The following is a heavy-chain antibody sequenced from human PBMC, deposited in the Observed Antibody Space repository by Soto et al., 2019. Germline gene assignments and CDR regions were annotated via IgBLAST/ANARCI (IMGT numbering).Heavy chain of an antibody. V-gene: IGHV2-5*02. CDR2: IYWDDDK. CDR1: GLSLSTSGEA. D-gene: IGHD3-10*02. Sequence: QITLKESGPTLVKPTQTLTLTCTFSGLSLSTSGEAVGWIRQPPGKALEWLALIYWDDDKRYNPTLKTRLTVTKDTSINQVVLALTNMDPVDTATYYCAHYVSSSPAGWFDPWGQGILVTFSS. J-gene: IGHJ5*02. CDR3: AHYVSSSPAGWFDP.